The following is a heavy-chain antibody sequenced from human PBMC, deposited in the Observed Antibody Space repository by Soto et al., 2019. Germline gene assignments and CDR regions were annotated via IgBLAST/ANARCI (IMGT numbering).Heavy chain of an antibody. V-gene: IGHV4-39*01. CDR2: IYYSGST. CDR1: GGSISSSSYY. CDR3: ARRGGRKAVASPNFDY. Sequence: PSETLSLTCTVSGGSISSSSYYWGWIRQPPGKGLEWIGSIYYSGSTYYNPSLKSRVTISVDTSKNQFSLKLSSVTAADTAVYYCARRGGRKAVASPNFDYWGQGTLVTVSS. D-gene: IGHD6-19*01. J-gene: IGHJ4*02.